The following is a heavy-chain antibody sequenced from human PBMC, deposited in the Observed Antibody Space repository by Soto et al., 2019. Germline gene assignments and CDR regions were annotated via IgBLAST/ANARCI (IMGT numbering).Heavy chain of an antibody. CDR1: VGAISGAAYY. Sequence: QVQLQESGPGLLKPSQTLSLTCTGSVGAISGAAYYWSWIRHLPGKGLEWIGYSYYTGTTYYRPFLEGPVPNSLDTAKNEFSLKLTSATAADTAVHYRGRDTGFYGGYDWFDAWCSGTLVTVSS. D-gene: IGHD3-16*01. J-gene: IGHJ5*02. V-gene: IGHV4-31*01. CDR3: GRDTGFYGGYDWFDA. CDR2: SYYTGTT.